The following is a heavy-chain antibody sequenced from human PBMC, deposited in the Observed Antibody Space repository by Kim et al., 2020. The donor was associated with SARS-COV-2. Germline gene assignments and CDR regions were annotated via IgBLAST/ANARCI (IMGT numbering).Heavy chain of an antibody. CDR3: ARVWITSAGRAFDI. D-gene: IGHD6-13*01. J-gene: IGHJ3*02. CDR1: GYTFTGYY. CDR2: INPNRGDT. Sequence: ASVKVSCKASGYTFTGYYMHWVRQAPGQGLEWMGRINPNRGDTEYAERFQGRVTMTRDTSISTAYMELSSLRPDDTAMYYCARVWITSAGRAFDIWGQGT. V-gene: IGHV1-2*06.